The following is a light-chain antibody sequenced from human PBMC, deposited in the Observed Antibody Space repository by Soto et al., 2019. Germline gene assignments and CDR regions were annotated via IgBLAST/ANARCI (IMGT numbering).Light chain of an antibody. V-gene: IGKV3-20*01. CDR1: RSVSNNY. CDR3: QQYGSSPPT. CDR2: GAS. Sequence: EIVLTQSPGTLSLSPGERATLSCRASRSVSNNYLAWYQRKPGQAPRLLIYGASSRATDIPRRFSGSGSGTDFTLTITRLEPEDFAVYYCQQYGSSPPTFGQGTKVESK. J-gene: IGKJ1*01.